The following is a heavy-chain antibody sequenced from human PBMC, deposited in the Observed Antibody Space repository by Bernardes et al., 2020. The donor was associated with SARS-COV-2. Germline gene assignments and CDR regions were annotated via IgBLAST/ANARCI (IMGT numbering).Heavy chain of an antibody. V-gene: IGHV3-53*05. CDR1: GFNVGNNY. J-gene: IGHJ6*03. CDR3: ARGKATYYHYMDV. Sequence: GGSLRLCCVASGFNVGNNYMSWVRQAPGKGLEWVSLIFDGDRTFYADSVKGRFTISRDNFKNTLYLQMNSLRPEDTAVYYCARGKATYYHYMDVWGSGTAVTVSS. CDR2: IFDGDRT.